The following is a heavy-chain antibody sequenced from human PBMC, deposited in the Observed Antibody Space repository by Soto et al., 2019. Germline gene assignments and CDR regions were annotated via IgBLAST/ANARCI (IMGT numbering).Heavy chain of an antibody. J-gene: IGHJ5*02. CDR1: GYTFTSYG. V-gene: IGHV1-3*01. CDR2: ISAATGDT. D-gene: IGHD6-13*01. Sequence: ASGKVSCKASGYTFTSYGIHWVHQAPGQPPAWMGWISAATGDTKSSPQFQGRVTITRHTSASHAFLELRSLRSEDTAVYYCVRRHVSATGIVGFDPWGKGTRVTVS. CDR3: VRRHVSATGIVGFDP.